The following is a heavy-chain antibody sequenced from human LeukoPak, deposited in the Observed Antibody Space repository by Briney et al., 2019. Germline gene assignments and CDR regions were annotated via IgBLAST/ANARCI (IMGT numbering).Heavy chain of an antibody. CDR1: GGSVSSYY. CDR2: IYYSGST. J-gene: IGHJ6*03. Sequence: SETLSLTCTVSGGSVSSYYWSWIRQPPGKGLEWIGYIYYSGSTNYNPSLKSRVTISVDTSKNQFSLKLSSVTAADTAVYYCARGYSSSLPYYYYYMDVWGKGTTVTVSS. D-gene: IGHD6-6*01. V-gene: IGHV4-59*02. CDR3: ARGYSSSLPYYYYYMDV.